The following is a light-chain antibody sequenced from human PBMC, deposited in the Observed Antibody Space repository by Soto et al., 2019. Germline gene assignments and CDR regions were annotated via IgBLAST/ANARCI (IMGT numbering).Light chain of an antibody. CDR3: QQYNSYPWT. CDR1: QSINSW. CDR2: KAS. Sequence: DIQMTQSPSTLSASVGDRVTITCRASQSINSWLAWYQQKPGKAPKLLIYKASSLESGVPSRFSGSGSGTEFTLTNSSLQPDDFATYYCQQYNSYPWTFGQGTKVEIK. V-gene: IGKV1-5*03. J-gene: IGKJ1*01.